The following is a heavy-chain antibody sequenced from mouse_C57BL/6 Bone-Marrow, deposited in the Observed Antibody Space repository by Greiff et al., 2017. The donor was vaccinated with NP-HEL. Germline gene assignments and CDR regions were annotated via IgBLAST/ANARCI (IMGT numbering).Heavy chain of an antibody. D-gene: IGHD2-9*01. CDR3: ARPTMVTDYFDY. Sequence: EVQLQQSGPVLVKPGASVKMSCKASGYTFTDYYMNWVKQSHGKSLEWIGVINPYNGGTSYNQKFKGKATLTVDKSSSTAYMELNSLTSEDSAVYYCARPTMVTDYFDYWGQGTTLTVSS. CDR1: GYTFTDYY. V-gene: IGHV1-19*01. CDR2: INPYNGGT. J-gene: IGHJ2*01.